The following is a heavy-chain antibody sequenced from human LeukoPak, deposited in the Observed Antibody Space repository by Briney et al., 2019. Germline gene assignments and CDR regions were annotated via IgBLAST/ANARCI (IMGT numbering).Heavy chain of an antibody. CDR2: INPNSGGT. Sequence: ASVKVSCKASGYTFTGYYMHWVRQAPGQGLEWMGWINPNSGGTNYAQKFQGRVTMTRDTSISTAYMELSRLRSDDTAVYYCARDRVRGMTTVVNDYRGQGTLVTVSS. D-gene: IGHD4-23*01. CDR1: GYTFTGYY. J-gene: IGHJ4*02. CDR3: ARDRVRGMTTVVNDY. V-gene: IGHV1-2*02.